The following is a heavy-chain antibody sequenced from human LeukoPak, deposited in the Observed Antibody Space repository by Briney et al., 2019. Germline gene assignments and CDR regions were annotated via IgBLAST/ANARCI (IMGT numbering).Heavy chain of an antibody. V-gene: IGHV1-18*04. Sequence: ASVKVSCKASGYTFTSYYMHWVRQAPGQGLEWMGWISAYNGNTNYAQKLQGRVTMTTDTSTSTAYMELRSLRSDDTAVYYCARVIGQQLPLGYWGQGTLVTVSS. J-gene: IGHJ4*02. CDR1: GYTFTSYY. CDR3: ARVIGQQLPLGY. D-gene: IGHD6-13*01. CDR2: ISAYNGNT.